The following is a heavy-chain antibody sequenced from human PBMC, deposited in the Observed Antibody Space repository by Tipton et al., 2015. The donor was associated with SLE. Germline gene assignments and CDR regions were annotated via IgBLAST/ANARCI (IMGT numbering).Heavy chain of an antibody. D-gene: IGHD3-16*02. J-gene: IGHJ4*02. Sequence: LRLSCAASGFTFSDYSMNWVRQTPGKGLEWIGEINHSGTTNYNPSLKSRVTMSVDTSNNQFSLRLTSVTAADTAVYYCARGRVDYIWGSYRPSSLDSWGQGTLVTVSS. CDR3: ARGRVDYIWGSYRPSSLDS. CDR1: GFTFSDYS. V-gene: IGHV4-34*01. CDR2: INHSGTT.